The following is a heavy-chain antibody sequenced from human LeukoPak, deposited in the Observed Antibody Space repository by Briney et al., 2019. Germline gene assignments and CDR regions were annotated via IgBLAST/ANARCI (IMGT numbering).Heavy chain of an antibody. D-gene: IGHD2-21*02. CDR3: ARAGSRWVTATPTSPDYYYGMGV. J-gene: IGHJ6*02. Sequence: ASVKVSCKASGYTFTDYYIHWVRQAPGQGLEWMGWINPNSGGTKYAQKFQGRVIMTRDTSITTPYMDLIRLTSDDTAIYYCARAGSRWVTATPTSPDYYYGMGVWGQGTTVTVSS. CDR2: INPNSGGT. V-gene: IGHV1-2*02. CDR1: GYTFTDYY.